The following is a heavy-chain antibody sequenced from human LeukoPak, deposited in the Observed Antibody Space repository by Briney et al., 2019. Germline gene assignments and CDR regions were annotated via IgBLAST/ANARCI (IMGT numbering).Heavy chain of an antibody. CDR2: IYISGST. D-gene: IGHD3-22*01. CDR1: GGSISSYY. CDR3: ARMLRYYDSSGYYVDY. Sequence: KPSETLSLTCTVSGGSISSYYWSWIRQPAGKGLEWIGRIYISGSTNYNPSLNSLVTMSVDTSKNQFSLKLSSVTAADTAVYYCARMLRYYDSSGYYVDYWGQGTLVTVSS. V-gene: IGHV4-4*07. J-gene: IGHJ4*02.